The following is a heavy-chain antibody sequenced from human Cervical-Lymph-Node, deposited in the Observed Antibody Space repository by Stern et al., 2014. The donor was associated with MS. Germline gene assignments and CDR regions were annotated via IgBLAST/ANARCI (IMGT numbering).Heavy chain of an antibody. D-gene: IGHD3-16*01. CDR1: GFTFSSYG. CDR2: IWYDGSNK. V-gene: IGHV3-33*01. J-gene: IGHJ4*02. CDR3: ARDHYELRY. Sequence: VQLVESGGGVVQPGRSLRLSCAASGFTFSSYGMHWVRQAPGKGLEWVAVIWYDGSNKYYADSVKGRFTISRDKSKNMLYLQMNSLRAEDTAVYYCARDHYELRYWGQGTLVTVSS.